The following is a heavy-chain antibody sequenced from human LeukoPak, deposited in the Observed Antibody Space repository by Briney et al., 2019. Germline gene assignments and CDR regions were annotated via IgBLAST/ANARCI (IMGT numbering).Heavy chain of an antibody. D-gene: IGHD5-18*01. CDR1: GYTFTSYG. CDR3: AREYSYGYVLANFDY. J-gene: IGHJ4*02. V-gene: IGHV1-18*01. CDR2: ISAYNGNT. Sequence: ASVKVSCKASGYTFTSYGISWVRQAPGQGLEWMGWISAYNGNTNYAQKLQGRVTMTTDTSTSTAYMELRSLRSDDTAVYYCAREYSYGYVLANFDYWGQGTLVTVSS.